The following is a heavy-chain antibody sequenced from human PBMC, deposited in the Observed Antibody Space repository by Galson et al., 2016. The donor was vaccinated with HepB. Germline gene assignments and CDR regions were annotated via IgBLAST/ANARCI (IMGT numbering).Heavy chain of an antibody. CDR2: MYSGGVT. CDR1: GLTFSDAW. J-gene: IGHJ6*02. V-gene: IGHV3-66*01. Sequence: SLRLSCAASGLTFSDAWMNWVRQAPGKGLEGVSVMYSGGVTNYGDSVKGRATISRDNSKNILYLQMNSLRVEDTAVYYCARDPSLRNGMNVWGQGTTVTVSS. CDR3: ARDPSLRNGMNV.